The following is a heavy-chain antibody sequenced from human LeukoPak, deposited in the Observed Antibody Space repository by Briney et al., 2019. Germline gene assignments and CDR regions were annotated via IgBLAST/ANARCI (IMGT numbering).Heavy chain of an antibody. CDR1: GGSISSSNW. CDR3: ARAGFGLAPLRGTPFDY. Sequence: PSETLSLTCAVSGGSISSSNWWSWVRQPPGKGLEWIGEIYHSGSTYYNPSLKSRVTISVDTSKNQFSLKLSSVTAADTAVYYCARAGFGLAPLRGTPFDYWGQGTLVTVSS. J-gene: IGHJ4*02. D-gene: IGHD3-10*01. CDR2: IYHSGST. V-gene: IGHV4-4*02.